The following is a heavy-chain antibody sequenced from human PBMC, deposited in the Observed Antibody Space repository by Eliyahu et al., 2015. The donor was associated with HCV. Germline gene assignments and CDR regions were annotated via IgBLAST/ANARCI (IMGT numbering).Heavy chain of an antibody. D-gene: IGHD3-3*01. Sequence: QVQLQESGPGLVKPSQTLSLTCTVXGGSISXGSYXWSWIRQPAGKGLEWIGRIYTRGSTNYNPXLKSRVTISVDTSKNQFSLKLSSVTAADTAVYYCARDATIFGDELGYYYYMDVWGKGTTVTVSS. V-gene: IGHV4-61*02. J-gene: IGHJ6*03. CDR2: IYTRGST. CDR1: GGSISXGSYX. CDR3: ARDATIFGDELGYYYYMDV.